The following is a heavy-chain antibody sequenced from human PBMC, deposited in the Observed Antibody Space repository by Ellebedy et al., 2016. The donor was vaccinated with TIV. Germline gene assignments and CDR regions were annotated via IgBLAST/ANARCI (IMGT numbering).Heavy chain of an antibody. CDR3: ARGDQSGYSHGYNYFDY. CDR1: GFTFSDYY. J-gene: IGHJ4*02. V-gene: IGHV3-11*01. D-gene: IGHD5-18*01. Sequence: GESLKISCAASGFTFSDYYMSWIRQAPGKGLEWVSYISSTGYTIKYADSVKGRFTISRDNAKNSLYLRMNSLRAEDTAVYYCARGDQSGYSHGYNYFDYWGQGTLVTVSS. CDR2: ISSTGYTI.